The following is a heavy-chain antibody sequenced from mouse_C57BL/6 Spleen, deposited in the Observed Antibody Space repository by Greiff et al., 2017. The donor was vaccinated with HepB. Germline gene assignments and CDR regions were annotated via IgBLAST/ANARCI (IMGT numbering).Heavy chain of an antibody. D-gene: IGHD1-1*01. Sequence: VQLQQPGAELVKLGASVKLSCKASGYTFTSYWMHWVKQRPGQGLEWIGMIHPNSGSTNYNEKFKSKATLAVDKSSSTAYMQLSSLTSEDSAVYYCARKETTVEATYLDYWGEGTTLTVSS. CDR3: ARKETTVEATYLDY. CDR1: GYTFTSYW. V-gene: IGHV1-64*01. CDR2: IHPNSGST. J-gene: IGHJ2*01.